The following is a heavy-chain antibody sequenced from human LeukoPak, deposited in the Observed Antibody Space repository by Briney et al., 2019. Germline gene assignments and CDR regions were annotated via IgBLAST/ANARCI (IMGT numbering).Heavy chain of an antibody. CDR1: GFTFDDYA. CDR3: AKDSFYGSGSYYDSWFDP. Sequence: SLRLSCAASGFTFDDYAMHWVRQAPGKGLEWVSGISWNSGSIGYADSVKGRFTISRDNAKNSLYLQMNSLRAEDTALYYCAKDSFYGSGSYYDSWFDPWGQGTLVTVSS. J-gene: IGHJ5*02. CDR2: ISWNSGSI. D-gene: IGHD3-10*01. V-gene: IGHV3-9*01.